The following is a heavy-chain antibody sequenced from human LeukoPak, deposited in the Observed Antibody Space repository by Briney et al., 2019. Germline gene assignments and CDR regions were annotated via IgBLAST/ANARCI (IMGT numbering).Heavy chain of an antibody. J-gene: IGHJ6*02. D-gene: IGHD4-23*01. CDR1: GFTFDDYA. CDR3: AKDIAGGNSEWNYYYGMDV. CDR2: ISWNSGSI. V-gene: IGHV3-9*01. Sequence: PGRSLRLSCAASGFTFDDYAMHWVRRAPGKGLEWVSGISWNSGSIGYADSVKGRFTISRDNAKNSLYLQMNSLRAEDTALYYCAKDIAGGNSEWNYYYGMDVWGQGTTVTVSS.